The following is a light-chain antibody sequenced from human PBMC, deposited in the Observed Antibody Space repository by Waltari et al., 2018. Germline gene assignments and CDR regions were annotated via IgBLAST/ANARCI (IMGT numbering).Light chain of an antibody. CDR3: AAWDDGLNGPV. CDR1: SSNIETNP. J-gene: IGLJ2*01. V-gene: IGLV1-44*01. CDR2: SNN. Sequence: QSVLTQPPSASGAPGQMVALSCSGRSSNIETNPLHWYQQLPSTAPKLLSYSNNQRPSGVPDRFSGSKSGTSASLAISGLQSEDEADYYCAAWDDGLNGPVFGGGTKLTVL.